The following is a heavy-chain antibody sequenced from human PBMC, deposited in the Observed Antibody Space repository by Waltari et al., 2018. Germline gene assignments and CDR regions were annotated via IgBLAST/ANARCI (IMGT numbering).Heavy chain of an antibody. V-gene: IGHV4-59*12. J-gene: IGHJ4*02. D-gene: IGHD3-3*02. CDR3: AECHFLRGIYFDS. Sequence: QLHLQESGPGLVKPSETLSVTCAVSGGSISSSHWSWIRQAPGKGLEWIGYIYGRGSSTNYNPSLRSRVTLSVDTSKNQLYLNLSSVTAADTAVYYCAECHFLRGIYFDSWGQGVLVTVSS. CDR2: IYGRGSST. CDR1: GGSISSSH.